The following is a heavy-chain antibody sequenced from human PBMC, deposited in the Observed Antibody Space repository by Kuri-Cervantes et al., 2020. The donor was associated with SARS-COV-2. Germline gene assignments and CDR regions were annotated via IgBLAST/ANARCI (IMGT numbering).Heavy chain of an antibody. J-gene: IGHJ4*02. CDR3: ARSWPAVALTGWGAFDY. D-gene: IGHD6-19*01. Sequence: SETLSLTCAVSGVSVTGGTYYWAWIRQPAGKGLEWIGHLDTSGSPTYNPSLKSRVTISVDTSKNQFSLKLSSVTAADTAVYYCARSWPAVALTGWGAFDYWGQGTLVTVSS. V-gene: IGHV4-61*09. CDR1: GVSVTGGTYY. CDR2: LDTSGSP.